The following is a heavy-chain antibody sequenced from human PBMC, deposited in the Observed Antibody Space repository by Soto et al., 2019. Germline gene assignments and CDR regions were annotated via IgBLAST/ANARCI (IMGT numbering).Heavy chain of an antibody. CDR1: GFTFSSYD. Sequence: EVQLAESGGGMVQPGGSLRLSCVASGFTFSSYDMHWVRQAPGKGLEYVSSISSNGGTTYYGKSVKGRFTISRDNSKNTLYIQMRSLRAEDMAVYYCVRRVSGNYDYWGQGTLVTVSS. D-gene: IGHD1-7*01. CDR2: ISSNGGTT. J-gene: IGHJ4*02. V-gene: IGHV3-64*01. CDR3: VRRVSGNYDY.